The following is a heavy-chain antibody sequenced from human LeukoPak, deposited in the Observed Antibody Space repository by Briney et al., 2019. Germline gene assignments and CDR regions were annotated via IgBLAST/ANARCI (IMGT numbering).Heavy chain of an antibody. V-gene: IGHV4-59*11. CDR1: GGSINNHY. Sequence: SETLSLTYTVSGGSINNHYWSWIRQPPGKGLEWIGYIHSTGSTHYNPSLKSRVTISVDRSENQFSLKVTSVTAADTAVYYCASLGFCTGTRCLEDSWGQGTLVTVAS. CDR2: IHSTGST. CDR3: ASLGFCTGTRCLEDS. D-gene: IGHD2-2*03. J-gene: IGHJ4*02.